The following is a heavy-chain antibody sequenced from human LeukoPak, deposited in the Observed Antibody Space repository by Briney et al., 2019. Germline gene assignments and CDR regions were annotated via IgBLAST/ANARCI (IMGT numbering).Heavy chain of an antibody. Sequence: QAGGSLRLSCAASGFTFSSYGMHWVRQAPGKGLEWVAVIWYDGSNKYYADSVKGRFTISRDNSKNTLYLQMNSLRAEDTAMYYCAKKRDAFDIWGQGTVVAVSS. D-gene: IGHD5-24*01. CDR1: GFTFSSYG. V-gene: IGHV3-33*06. CDR3: AKKRDAFDI. CDR2: IWYDGSNK. J-gene: IGHJ3*02.